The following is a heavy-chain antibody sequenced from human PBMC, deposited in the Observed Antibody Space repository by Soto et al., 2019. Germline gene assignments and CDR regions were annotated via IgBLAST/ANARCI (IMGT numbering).Heavy chain of an antibody. CDR2: IYNSGST. CDR1: GGSISSGGYY. D-gene: IGHD6-6*01. CDR3: ARELRAWQPGRLDY. Sequence: QVQLQESGPGLAKPSQTLSLTCTVSGGSISSGGYYWNWIRQHPGKGLEWIGYIYNSGSTDYNPSLKSRVTISVDTSKNQFSLKLSSVTAADTAVYYCARELRAWQPGRLDYWGQGALVTVSS. J-gene: IGHJ4*02. V-gene: IGHV4-31*03.